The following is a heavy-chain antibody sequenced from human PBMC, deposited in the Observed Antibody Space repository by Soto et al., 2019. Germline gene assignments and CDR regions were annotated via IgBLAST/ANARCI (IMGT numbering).Heavy chain of an antibody. CDR3: TTGSVEGV. CDR2: IKTKTEGRPT. Sequence: EVQLVESGGGFIQPGGSLRLSCAASGLPISNAWMNWVRQAPGKGLEWVGRIKTKTEGRPTDYAAAVKGRFTVSRDDSKNSVYLQMNSLKTEDTAVYYCTTGSVEGVWGQGTTVIVSS. CDR1: GLPISNAW. J-gene: IGHJ6*02. V-gene: IGHV3-15*07. D-gene: IGHD2-15*01.